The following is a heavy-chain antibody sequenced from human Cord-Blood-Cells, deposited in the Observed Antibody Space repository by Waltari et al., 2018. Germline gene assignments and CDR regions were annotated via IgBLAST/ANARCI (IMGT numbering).Heavy chain of an antibody. D-gene: IGHD5-12*01. V-gene: IGHV1-24*01. Sequence: QVQLVQSGAEVKKPGASVKVSCKVSGYTLTELSMHWVRQAPGKGLEWMGGFDPEDGETIYAQKCQGRVTMTEDTSTDAAYMELSSLRSEDTAVYYCATDGDGYNNFDYWGQGTLVTVSS. J-gene: IGHJ4*02. CDR1: GYTLTELS. CDR2: FDPEDGET. CDR3: ATDGDGYNNFDY.